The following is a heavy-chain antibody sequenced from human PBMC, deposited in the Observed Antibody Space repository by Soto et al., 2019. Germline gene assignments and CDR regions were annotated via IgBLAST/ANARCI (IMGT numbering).Heavy chain of an antibody. CDR1: GGSISSSSYY. J-gene: IGHJ6*02. D-gene: IGHD2-2*01. Sequence: PSETLSLTCTVSGGSISSSSYYWGWIRQPPGKGLEWIGSIYYSGSTYYNPSLKSRVTISVDTSKNQFSLKLSSVTAADTAVYYCARHPHLDNAPYCSGTSCYHAHGMDVWGQGTTVTVPS. CDR3: ARHPHLDNAPYCSGTSCYHAHGMDV. CDR2: IYYSGST. V-gene: IGHV4-39*01.